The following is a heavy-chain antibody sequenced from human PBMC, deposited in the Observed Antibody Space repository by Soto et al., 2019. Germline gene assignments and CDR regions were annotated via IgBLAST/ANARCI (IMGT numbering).Heavy chain of an antibody. CDR2: ISAYNGKT. CDR1: GYTFTSYG. Sequence: QVQLVQSGAEVKKPGASVQVSCKASGYTFTSYGISWVRQAPGQGLEWMGWISAYNGKTNYAQKLQGRVTMTTDTATSTAYMELRSLRSDDTSVYYCAREAAGSSWGYLDYWGQGTLVTVSS. V-gene: IGHV1-18*01. CDR3: AREAAGSSWGYLDY. D-gene: IGHD6-13*01. J-gene: IGHJ4*02.